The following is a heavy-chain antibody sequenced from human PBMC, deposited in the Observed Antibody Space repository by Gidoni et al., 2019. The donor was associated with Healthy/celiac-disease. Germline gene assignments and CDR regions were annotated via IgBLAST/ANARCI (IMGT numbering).Heavy chain of an antibody. D-gene: IGHD3-10*01. CDR1: GGSISSYY. V-gene: IGHV4-59*08. Sequence: QVQLQESGPGLVKPSETLSLTCTVSGGSISSYYWSWIRQPPGKGLEWIGYIYYSGSTNYNPSLKSRVTISVDTSKNQFSLKLSSVTAADTAVYYCARSGEESRGTMVRGVLAVTFDIWGQGTMVTVSS. CDR2: IYYSGST. J-gene: IGHJ3*02. CDR3: ARSGEESRGTMVRGVLAVTFDI.